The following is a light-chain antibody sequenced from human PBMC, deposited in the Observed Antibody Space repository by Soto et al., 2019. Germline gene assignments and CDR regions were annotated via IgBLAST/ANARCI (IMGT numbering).Light chain of an antibody. CDR3: QQYNSYWVT. CDR1: QSISSW. J-gene: IGKJ1*01. CDR2: KAS. V-gene: IGKV1-5*03. Sequence: DIQMTQSPSTLSASVGDRVTITCRASQSISSWLAWYQQKPGKAPKPLIYKASSLESGVPSRFSGSGSGTEFTLTISSLQPDDFATYYCQQYNSYWVTFGQGTKVEIK.